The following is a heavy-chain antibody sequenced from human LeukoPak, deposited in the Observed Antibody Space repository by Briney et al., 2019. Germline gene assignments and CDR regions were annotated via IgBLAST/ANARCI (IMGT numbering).Heavy chain of an antibody. J-gene: IGHJ4*02. D-gene: IGHD3-22*01. CDR1: GCTFSRCA. Sequence: GGSLRLSCAASGCTFSRCAMSWVRQPPGKGLEWVSAITGSGGSTYYTDSVKGRFTISRDNSKNTLYLQMNSLRPEAEDVSHYAKDLLTTIVVAPKEIFDYWGQGTLVTVSS. CDR3: AKDLLTTIVVAPKEIFDY. V-gene: IGHV3-23*01. CDR2: ITGSGGST.